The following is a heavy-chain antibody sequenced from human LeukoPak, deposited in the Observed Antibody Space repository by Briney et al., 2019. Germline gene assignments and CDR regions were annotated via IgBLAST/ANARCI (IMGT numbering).Heavy chain of an antibody. Sequence: ASVKVSCKASGYTFTDYYMHWVRQAPGEGLEWMGWINTNSGDPTYAQGFTGRFVFSLDTSVSTAYLQISSLRAEDTAVYYCARFRPHGYYDTFDIWGQGTMVTVS. CDR3: ARFRPHGYYDTFDI. CDR1: GYTFTDYY. V-gene: IGHV7-4-1*02. J-gene: IGHJ3*02. CDR2: INTNSGDP. D-gene: IGHD5-18*01.